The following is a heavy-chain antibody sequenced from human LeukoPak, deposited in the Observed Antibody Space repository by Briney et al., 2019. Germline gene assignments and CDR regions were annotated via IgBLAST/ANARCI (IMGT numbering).Heavy chain of an antibody. Sequence: GESLKISCKGPGNSFTSYWIGWVRQMPGKGLEWMGIIYPGDSDTRYSPSFQGQVTISADKSISTAYLQWSSLKASDTAMYYCARRSSYDSSGYFPFDIWGQGTMVTVSS. J-gene: IGHJ3*02. CDR1: GNSFTSYW. CDR2: IYPGDSDT. CDR3: ARRSSYDSSGYFPFDI. D-gene: IGHD3-22*01. V-gene: IGHV5-51*01.